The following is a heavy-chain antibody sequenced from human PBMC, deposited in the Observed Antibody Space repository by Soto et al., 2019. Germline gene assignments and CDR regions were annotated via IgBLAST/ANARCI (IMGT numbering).Heavy chain of an antibody. D-gene: IGHD1-1*01. V-gene: IGHV1-3*01. J-gene: IGHJ6*02. CDR3: ARGKGMEENYYYHGMDV. CDR2: INGANGNT. CDR1: GYSFSTYS. Sequence: QVQVVQSGAEVKKPGASVKVSCKASGYSFSTYSMHWVRQAPGLGLEWMGWINGANGNTRYSQKFKDRVSISRDTPASTGYMELSSLRSEDTAVYYCARGKGMEENYYYHGMDVWGPRTTVIVSS.